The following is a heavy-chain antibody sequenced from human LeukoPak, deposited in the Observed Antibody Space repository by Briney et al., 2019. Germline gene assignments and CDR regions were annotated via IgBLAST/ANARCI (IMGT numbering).Heavy chain of an antibody. CDR1: GGSFSGYY. D-gene: IGHD2-2*01. CDR3: ARGRCSSTSCLRRSYYYYYYMDV. Sequence: SETLSLTCAVYGGSFSGYYWSWIRQPPGKGLEWIGEINHSGSTNYNPSLKSRVTISVDTSKDQFSLKLSSVTAADTAVYYCARGRCSSTSCLRRSYYYYYYMDVWGKGTTVTVSS. V-gene: IGHV4-34*01. J-gene: IGHJ6*03. CDR2: INHSGST.